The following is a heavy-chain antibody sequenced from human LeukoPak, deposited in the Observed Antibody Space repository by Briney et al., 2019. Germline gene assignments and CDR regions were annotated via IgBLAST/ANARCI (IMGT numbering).Heavy chain of an antibody. J-gene: IGHJ4*02. CDR1: GFTYSSFS. D-gene: IGHD1-26*01. V-gene: IGHV3-48*04. CDR3: AREVSGSYCFDY. Sequence: GGSLRLSCAASGFTYSSFSMNWVRQAPGKGLEWVSYISSSGSTIYYADSVKGRFTISRDNAKNSLYLQMNSLRAEDTAVYYCAREVSGSYCFDYWGQGTLVTVSS. CDR2: ISSSGSTI.